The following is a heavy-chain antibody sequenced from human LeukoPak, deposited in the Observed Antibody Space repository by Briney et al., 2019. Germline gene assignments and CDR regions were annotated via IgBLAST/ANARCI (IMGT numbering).Heavy chain of an antibody. J-gene: IGHJ6*02. CDR3: ARAVIFSYGMDV. CDR2: ISYDGSIK. CDR1: GFTFSTYG. V-gene: IGHV3-30-3*01. Sequence: GRSLRLSCAASGFTFSTYGVHWVRQAPHKGLEWVAFISYDGSIKYYADSVKGRFTISRDNSRSTLNLQMNSLKLEDTAIYYCARAVIFSYGMDVWGQGTTVTVSS. D-gene: IGHD4-11*01.